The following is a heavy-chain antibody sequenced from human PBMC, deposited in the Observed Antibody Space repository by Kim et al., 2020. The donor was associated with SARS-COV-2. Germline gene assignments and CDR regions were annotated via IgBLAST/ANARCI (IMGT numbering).Heavy chain of an antibody. V-gene: IGHV3-21*01. D-gene: IGHD2-15*01. CDR2: ISSSSSYI. CDR1: GFTFSSYS. CDR3: ARDRGYCSGGSCYSAVDY. J-gene: IGHJ4*02. Sequence: GGSLRLSCAASGFTFSSYSMNWVRQAPGKGLEWVSSISSSSSYIYYADSVKGRFTISRDNAKNSLYLQMNSLRAEDTAVYYCARDRGYCSGGSCYSAVDYWGQGTLVTVSS.